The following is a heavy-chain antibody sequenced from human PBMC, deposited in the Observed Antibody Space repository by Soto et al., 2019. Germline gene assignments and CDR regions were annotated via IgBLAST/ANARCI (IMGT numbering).Heavy chain of an antibody. CDR2: INPNSGGT. CDR3: ARGEVWFGELVNYSGMDV. Sequence: ASVKVSCKTSGYTFTYYYVHWLRQAPGPGQGLEWMGWINPNSGGTNYAQKFQGWVTMTRDTSISTAYMELSRLRSDDTAVYYFARGEVWFGELVNYSGMDVWGKGTTVTVSS. V-gene: IGHV1-2*04. J-gene: IGHJ6*04. D-gene: IGHD3-10*01. CDR1: GYTFTYYY.